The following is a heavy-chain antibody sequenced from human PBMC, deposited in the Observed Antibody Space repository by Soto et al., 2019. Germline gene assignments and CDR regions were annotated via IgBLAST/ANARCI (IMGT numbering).Heavy chain of an antibody. D-gene: IGHD6-19*01. J-gene: IGHJ5*02. Sequence: PSETLSLTCAVYGGSFSGYYWSWIRQPPGKGLEWIGEINHSGSTNYNPSLKSRVTISVDTSKNQFSLKLSSVTAADTAVYYCASQSSGWPTKNWFDPWGQGTLVTVSS. V-gene: IGHV4-34*01. CDR1: GGSFSGYY. CDR2: INHSGST. CDR3: ASQSSGWPTKNWFDP.